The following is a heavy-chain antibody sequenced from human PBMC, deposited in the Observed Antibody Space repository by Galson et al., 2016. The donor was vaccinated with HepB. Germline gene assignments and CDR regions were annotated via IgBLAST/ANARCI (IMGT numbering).Heavy chain of an antibody. V-gene: IGHV6-1*01. CDR1: WDSVSSDSAG. CDR3: ARDSPGNSVFDY. CDR2: TYYRSGWYH. J-gene: IGHJ4*02. Sequence: CAISWDSVSSDSAGWNWIRQFPERGLEWLGRTYYRSGWYHDHATSLGGRLMLYGDTSKNQFSLRLTSVTPEDTAVYYCARDSPGNSVFDYWSQGTLVTVSS. D-gene: IGHD4-23*01.